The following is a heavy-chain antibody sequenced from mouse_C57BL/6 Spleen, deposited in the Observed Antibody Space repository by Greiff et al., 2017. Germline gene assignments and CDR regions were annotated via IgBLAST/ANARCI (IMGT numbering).Heavy chain of an antibody. CDR2: IDPETGDT. Sequence: VQLQQSGAELVRPGASVTLSCKASGYTFTDYEMHWVKQTPVHGLEWIGAIDPETGDTAYNQKFKGKAILTADKSSSTAYMEHRSLPSDDSAVLYCTTVGYYLYYFDYWGQGTTLTVSS. D-gene: IGHD2-3*01. CDR1: GYTFTDYE. V-gene: IGHV1-15*01. J-gene: IGHJ2*01. CDR3: TTVGYYLYYFDY.